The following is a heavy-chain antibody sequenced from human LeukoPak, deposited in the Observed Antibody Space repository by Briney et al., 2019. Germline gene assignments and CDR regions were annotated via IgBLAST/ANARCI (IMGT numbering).Heavy chain of an antibody. D-gene: IGHD1-26*01. Sequence: GGSLRLSCAASGFTFSSYAMHWVRQASGKGLEWVAVISYDGSNKYYADSVKGRFTISRDNSKNTLYLQMNSLRAEDTAVYYCARDPALKWELPDYWGQGTLVTVSS. CDR3: ARDPALKWELPDY. CDR1: GFTFSSYA. J-gene: IGHJ4*02. CDR2: ISYDGSNK. V-gene: IGHV3-30-3*01.